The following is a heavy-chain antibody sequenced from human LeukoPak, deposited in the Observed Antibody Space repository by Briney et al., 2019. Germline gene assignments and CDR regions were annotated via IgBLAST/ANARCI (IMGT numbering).Heavy chain of an antibody. J-gene: IGHJ5*02. D-gene: IGHD2-15*01. CDR1: GFTFDDYA. CDR2: ISWNSGSI. CDR3: AKDNGSRIIYNWFDP. Sequence: PGRSLRLSCAASGFTFDDYAMRWVRQAPGKGLEWVSGISWNSGSIGYADSVEGRFTISRDNAKNSLYLQMNSLRAEDTALYYCAKDNGSRIIYNWFDPWGQGTLVTVSS. V-gene: IGHV3-9*01.